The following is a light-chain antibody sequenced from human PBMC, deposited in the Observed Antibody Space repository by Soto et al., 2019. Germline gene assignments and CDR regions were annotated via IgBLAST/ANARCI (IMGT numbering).Light chain of an antibody. V-gene: IGLV2-14*01. CDR2: DVK. CDR3: SSYTGSSSVI. CDR1: SSDVGAYDY. Sequence: QSALTQPASVSGSPGQSIAISCTGTSSDVGAYDYVSWYQQHPGKAPKLMIYDVKYRPSGVSNRFSGSKSGNTASLTISGLQAEDEADYYCSSYTGSSSVIFGGGTKVTVL. J-gene: IGLJ2*01.